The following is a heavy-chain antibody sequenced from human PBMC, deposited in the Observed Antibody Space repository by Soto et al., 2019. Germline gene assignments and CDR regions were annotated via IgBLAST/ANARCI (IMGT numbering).Heavy chain of an antibody. Sequence: QVQLVESGGGLVKPGGSLRLSCAASGFSFSDYYMTWIRQAPGKGLEWISYISGSGTTLYYADSMKGRFTISRDNAKNSLYLQMNSLRAEDTAVYYCARGVEWLDHFDYWGQGTLVTVSS. CDR3: ARGVEWLDHFDY. J-gene: IGHJ4*02. D-gene: IGHD6-19*01. CDR1: GFSFSDYY. V-gene: IGHV3-11*01. CDR2: ISGSGTTL.